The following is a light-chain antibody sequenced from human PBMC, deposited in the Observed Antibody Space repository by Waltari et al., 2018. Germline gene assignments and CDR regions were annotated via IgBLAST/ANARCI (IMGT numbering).Light chain of an antibody. CDR2: RAS. Sequence: IVMTQSPVTMSVSPGQRATLSCRASQNINDNLAWYQQKPGQAPRLLIYRASTRATGIPARFSGSWSGTEFSLTISSLQSEDFALYYCQEYENRPPWQFGQGTKVEI. CDR3: QEYENRPPWQ. CDR1: QNINDN. J-gene: IGKJ1*01. V-gene: IGKV3-15*01.